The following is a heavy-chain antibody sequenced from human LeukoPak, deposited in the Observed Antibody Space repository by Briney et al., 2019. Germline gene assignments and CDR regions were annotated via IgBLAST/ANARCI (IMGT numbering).Heavy chain of an antibody. CDR2: IIGGGGST. D-gene: IGHD3-10*01. J-gene: IGHJ6*02. CDR1: GFTFSNYA. Sequence: PGGSLRLSCAASGFTFSNYAMNWVRQAPGKGLEWVSVIIGGGGSTYYADSVKGRFTISRDNSRNTLYLQMNSVRPEDTAIYYCTKFMGGGGTNYKGMDVWGQGTTVTVSS. CDR3: TKFMGGGGTNYKGMDV. V-gene: IGHV3-23*01.